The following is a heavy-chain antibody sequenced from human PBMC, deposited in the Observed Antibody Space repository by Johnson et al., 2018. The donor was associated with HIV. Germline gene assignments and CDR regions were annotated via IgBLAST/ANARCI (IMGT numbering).Heavy chain of an antibody. J-gene: IGHJ3*02. D-gene: IGHD1-26*01. CDR3: AKEGSESELGTFEI. CDR1: GFAVSTNY. V-gene: IGHV3-30*02. CDR2: IRYDGSNK. Sequence: QVHLVESGGDLVQPGGSLRLSCAASGFAVSTNYMSWVRQAPGKGLEWVAFIRYDGSNKYYADSVKGRFTISRDNSKNTLYLQLNSLRVEDTACYYCAKEGSESELGTFEIWGQGTVVTVSS.